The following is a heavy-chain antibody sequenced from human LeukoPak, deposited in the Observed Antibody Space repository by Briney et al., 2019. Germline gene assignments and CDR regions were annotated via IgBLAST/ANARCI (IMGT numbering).Heavy chain of an antibody. V-gene: IGHV1-2*02. CDR3: AIGTFDY. D-gene: IGHD3-10*01. CDR1: GYTFTSYD. Sequence: GASVKVSCKASGYTFTSYDINWVRQATGQGLEWMGWINPNSGGTNYAQKFQGRVTMTRDTSISTAYMELSRLRSDDTAVYYCAIGTFDYWGQGTLVTVSS. J-gene: IGHJ4*02. CDR2: INPNSGGT.